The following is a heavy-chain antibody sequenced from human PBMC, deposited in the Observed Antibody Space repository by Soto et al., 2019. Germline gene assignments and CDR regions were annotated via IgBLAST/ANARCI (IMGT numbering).Heavy chain of an antibody. CDR1: GGSISSGGYS. Sequence: PSETLSLTCAVSGGSISSGGYSWSWIRQPPGKGLEWIGYIYHSGSTYYNPSLKSRVTISVDRSKNQFSLKLSSVTAADTAVYFCARGAWFGELAYFDYWGQGTLVTVSS. J-gene: IGHJ4*02. CDR3: ARGAWFGELAYFDY. CDR2: IYHSGST. D-gene: IGHD3-10*01. V-gene: IGHV4-30-2*01.